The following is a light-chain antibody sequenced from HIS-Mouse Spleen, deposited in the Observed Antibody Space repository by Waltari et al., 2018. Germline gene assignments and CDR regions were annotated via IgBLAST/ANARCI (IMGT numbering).Light chain of an antibody. CDR2: EGS. V-gene: IGLV2-23*01. J-gene: IGLJ3*02. CDR1: SSDVGSYNL. Sequence: QSALTQPASVSGSPGQSITISCTGTSSDVGSYNLVSWYQQHPGKAPKLMIYEGSKRPSGVSNRCAGSKSGNTASLTISGLQAEDEADYYCCSYAGRSTWVFGGGTKLTVL. CDR3: CSYAGRSTWV.